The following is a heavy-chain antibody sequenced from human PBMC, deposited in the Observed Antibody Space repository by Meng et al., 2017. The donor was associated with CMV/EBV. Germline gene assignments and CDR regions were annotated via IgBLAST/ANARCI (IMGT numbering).Heavy chain of an antibody. V-gene: IGHV1-46*01. J-gene: IGHJ4*02. CDR3: ARDEARYYDFWSGPN. CDR1: GYTFTSYY. D-gene: IGHD3-3*01. CDR2: INPSGGST. Sequence: ASVTVSCKASGYTFTSYYMHWVRQAPGQGLEWMGIINPSGGSTSYAQKFQGRVTMNRDTSTSTVYMELSSLRSEDTAVYYCARDEARYYDFWSGPNWGQGTLVTVSS.